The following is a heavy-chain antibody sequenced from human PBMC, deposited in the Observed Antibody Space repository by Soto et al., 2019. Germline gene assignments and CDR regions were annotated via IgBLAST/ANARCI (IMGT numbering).Heavy chain of an antibody. CDR3: AKEGHGDTAMVGGSYYYMDV. V-gene: IGHV3-9*01. CDR1: GFTFDDYA. J-gene: IGHJ6*03. Sequence: GGSLRLSCAASGFTFDDYAMHWVRQAPGKGLEWVSGISWNSGSIGYADSVKGRFTISRDNAKNSLYLQMNSLRAEDTALYYCAKEGHGDTAMVGGSYYYMDVWGKGTTVTVSS. CDR2: ISWNSGSI. D-gene: IGHD5-18*01.